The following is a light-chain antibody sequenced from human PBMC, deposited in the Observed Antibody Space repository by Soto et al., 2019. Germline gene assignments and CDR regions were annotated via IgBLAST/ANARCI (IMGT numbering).Light chain of an antibody. J-gene: IGLJ1*01. Sequence: QSALTQPASVSGSPGQSITISCTGTSSDVGAYIYVSWYQQHPGKAPKLIIYEVIKRPSGVPDRFSGSKSGNTASLTISGLQAEDEADYYCCSYAGSYTHVFGTGTKVTVL. V-gene: IGLV2-11*01. CDR3: CSYAGSYTHV. CDR1: SSDVGAYIY. CDR2: EVI.